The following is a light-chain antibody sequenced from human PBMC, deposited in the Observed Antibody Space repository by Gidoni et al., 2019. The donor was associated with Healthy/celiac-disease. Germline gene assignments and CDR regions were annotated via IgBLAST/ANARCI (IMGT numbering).Light chain of an antibody. CDR3: QQYGSSQGLT. CDR2: GAS. V-gene: IGKV3-20*01. Sequence: EIVLTHSPGTLSLSPGERATLSCRASQSVSSSYLAWYQQKPGQAPRLLIYGASSRATGIPDRFSGSGSGTDFTLTISRLEPEDFAVYYCQQYGSSQGLTFGGGTKVEIK. J-gene: IGKJ4*01. CDR1: QSVSSSY.